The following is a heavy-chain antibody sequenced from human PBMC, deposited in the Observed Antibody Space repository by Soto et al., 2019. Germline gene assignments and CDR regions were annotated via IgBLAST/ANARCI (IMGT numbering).Heavy chain of an antibody. Sequence: SETLSLTCAVSGGSISSGGYSWSWIRQPPGKGLEWVGYICESGSTYYNPSLKSRVTISVDRSKNQFSLKLSSVTAADTAVYYCARAHYGDYGYGMDVWGQGTTVTVSS. CDR2: ICESGST. D-gene: IGHD4-17*01. V-gene: IGHV4-30-2*01. CDR3: ARAHYGDYGYGMDV. CDR1: GGSISSGGYS. J-gene: IGHJ6*02.